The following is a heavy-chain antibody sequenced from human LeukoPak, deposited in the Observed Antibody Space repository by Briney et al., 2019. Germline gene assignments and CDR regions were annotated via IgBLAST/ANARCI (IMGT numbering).Heavy chain of an antibody. CDR2: VSANGGTT. CDR3: ARALRYFDWYTPGIYGMDV. V-gene: IGHV3-23*01. Sequence: GGSLRLSCAASGFTFSCCAMHWVRQAPGKGLEWVSAVSANGGTTHYADSVKGRFTTSRDNSKNTLYLQMNSLRAEDAAVYYCARALRYFDWYTPGIYGMDVWGQGTTVTVSS. CDR1: GFTFSCCA. D-gene: IGHD3-9*01. J-gene: IGHJ6*02.